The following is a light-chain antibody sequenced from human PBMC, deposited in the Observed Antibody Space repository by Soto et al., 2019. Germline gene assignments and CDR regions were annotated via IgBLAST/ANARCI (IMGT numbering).Light chain of an antibody. CDR1: QSVSSY. V-gene: IGKV3-11*01. J-gene: IGKJ4*01. Sequence: EIVLTQSPATLSLSPGERATLSCRASQSVSSYLAWYQQKPGQAPRLLIYDASNRATGIPARFSGSGSGTDFTLTISSLEAEDFAVYYCQQYYSTPLTFGGGTKVEIK. CDR2: DAS. CDR3: QQYYSTPLT.